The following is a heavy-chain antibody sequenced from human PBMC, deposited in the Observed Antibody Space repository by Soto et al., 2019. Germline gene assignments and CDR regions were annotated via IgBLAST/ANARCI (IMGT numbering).Heavy chain of an antibody. V-gene: IGHV3-23*01. CDR1: AFTFSNFG. CDR3: AKENSGYEK. J-gene: IGHJ4*02. CDR2: ISRGGST. D-gene: IGHD5-12*01. Sequence: EVQLLESGGGLAQPGASLRLSCAASAFTFSNFGMSWVRQPPGKGLEWVSAISRGGSTFYANSVRGRFTISRDNSKNTLYLQMNSLRAEDTAVYYCAKENSGYEKWGQGTLVTVSS.